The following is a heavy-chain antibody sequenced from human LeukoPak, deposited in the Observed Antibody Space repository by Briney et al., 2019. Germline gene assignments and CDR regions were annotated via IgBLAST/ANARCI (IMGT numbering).Heavy chain of an antibody. CDR2: IYYSGST. Sequence: PSETLSLTCIVSGGSISTSAYYWGWIRQPPGEGLQWIGSIYYSGSTYYNPSLKSRVTISVDTSKNQFSLKLSSVTAADTAVYYCARWARSSGRYFDYWGQGTLVTVSS. J-gene: IGHJ4*02. D-gene: IGHD6-19*01. CDR1: GGSISTSAYY. V-gene: IGHV4-39*01. CDR3: ARWARSSGRYFDY.